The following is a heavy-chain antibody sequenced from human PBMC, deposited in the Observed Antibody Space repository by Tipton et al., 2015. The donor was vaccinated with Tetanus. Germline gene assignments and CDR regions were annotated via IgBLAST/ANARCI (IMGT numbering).Heavy chain of an antibody. CDR3: ARDVVGATGWFGY. J-gene: IGHJ4*02. Sequence: QSGAEVKKPGASVKVSCKASGYTFTNYDINWVRQASGQGLEWMGWMNPNSGNAGSAQKFQGRVTMTRDTSTSTVYMELSSLRSEDTAVYYCARDVVGATGWFGYWGQGPLVTVSS. D-gene: IGHD1-26*01. V-gene: IGHV1-8*01. CDR2: MNPNSGNA. CDR1: GYTFTNYD.